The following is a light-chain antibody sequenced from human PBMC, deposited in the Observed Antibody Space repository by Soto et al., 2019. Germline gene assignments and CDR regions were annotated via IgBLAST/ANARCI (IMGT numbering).Light chain of an antibody. V-gene: IGKV3-15*01. CDR3: QQYNNWPRT. CDR2: GVS. CDR1: QSARSS. J-gene: IGKJ5*01. Sequence: EIVRTHFPSTLSVSLGERPTLPIRASQSARSSLAWYQQKPGQAPRLLIYGVSIRATGIPARFNGSGSGTEFTLTISSLQSEDFAVYYCQQYNNWPRTFGQGTRLEIK.